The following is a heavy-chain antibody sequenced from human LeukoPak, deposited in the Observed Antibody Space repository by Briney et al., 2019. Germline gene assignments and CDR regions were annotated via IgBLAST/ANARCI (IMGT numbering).Heavy chain of an antibody. J-gene: IGHJ6*03. Sequence: PGGSLRLSCAASGFTVSNNYMTWVRQTPDRGLEWVSLTYSAGFTYYPDSVKGRFTISRDIANNTAFLQMNSLRVEDTAVYYCARGGGHQPTYYQYLDVWGKGTTVTVSS. CDR1: GFTVSNNY. D-gene: IGHD1-14*01. V-gene: IGHV3-53*01. CDR2: TYSAGFT. CDR3: ARGGGHQPTYYQYLDV.